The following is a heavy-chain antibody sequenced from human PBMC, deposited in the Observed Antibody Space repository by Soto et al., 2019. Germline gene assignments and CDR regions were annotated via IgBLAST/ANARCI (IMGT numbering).Heavy chain of an antibody. CDR1: GFTFSTYS. V-gene: IGHV3-48*01. D-gene: IGHD6-13*01. Sequence: PGGSLRLSCAASGFTFSTYSLTWVRQAPGKGLEWVSYISGRSSAIYYADSVKGRFTISRDTSRNTLYLQMNSLRAEDTALYYCAKSYSSNWYDYFDYWGQGTLVTVSS. CDR3: AKSYSSNWYDYFDY. CDR2: ISGRSSAI. J-gene: IGHJ4*02.